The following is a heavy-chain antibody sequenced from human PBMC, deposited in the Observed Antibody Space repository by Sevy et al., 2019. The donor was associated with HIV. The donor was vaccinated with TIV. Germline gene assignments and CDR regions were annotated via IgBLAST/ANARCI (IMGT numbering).Heavy chain of an antibody. CDR3: ARPETYYYGSGRPNDAFDI. J-gene: IGHJ3*02. Sequence: GESLKISCAASGFTFSSYSMNWVRQAPGKGLEWVSSISSSSSYIYYADSVKGRFTISRDNAKNPLYLQMNSLRAEDTAVYYCARPETYYYGSGRPNDAFDIWGQGTMVTVSS. CDR1: GFTFSSYS. CDR2: ISSSSSYI. D-gene: IGHD3-10*01. V-gene: IGHV3-21*01.